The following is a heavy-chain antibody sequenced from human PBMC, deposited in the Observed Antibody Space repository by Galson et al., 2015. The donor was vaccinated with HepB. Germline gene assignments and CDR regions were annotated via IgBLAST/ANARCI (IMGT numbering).Heavy chain of an antibody. CDR3: ARGRDGYNYDWYFDL. Sequence: SLRLSCAASGFTFSSYDMHWVRQATGKGLEWVSAIGTAGDTYYPGSVKGRFTISRENAKNSLYLQMNSLRAGDTAVYYCARGRDGYNYDWYFDLWGRGTLVTVSS. CDR1: GFTFSSYD. D-gene: IGHD5-24*01. CDR2: IGTAGDT. J-gene: IGHJ2*01. V-gene: IGHV3-13*04.